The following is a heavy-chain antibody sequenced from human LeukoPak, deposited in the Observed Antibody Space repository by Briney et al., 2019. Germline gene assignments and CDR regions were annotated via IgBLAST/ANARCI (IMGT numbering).Heavy chain of an antibody. D-gene: IGHD1-26*01. CDR2: IYSGGST. J-gene: IGHJ3*02. Sequence: GGSLRLSCAASGFTVSSNYMSWVRQAPGKGLEWVSVIYSGGSTYYADSVKGRFTISRDNAKNSLYLQMNSLRAEDTAVYYCANSGSQRANDAFDIWGQGTMVTVSS. CDR1: GFTVSSNY. CDR3: ANSGSQRANDAFDI. V-gene: IGHV3-66*01.